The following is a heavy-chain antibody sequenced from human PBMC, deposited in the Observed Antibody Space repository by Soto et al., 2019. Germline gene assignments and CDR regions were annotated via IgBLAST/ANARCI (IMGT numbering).Heavy chain of an antibody. Sequence: SETLSLTCTVSGGSISSYYWSWIRQPPGKGLEWIGYIYYSGSTNYNPSLKSRVTISVDTSKNQFSLKLSSVTAADTAVYYCARDSSGYYYFDYWGQGTLVTSPQ. CDR3: ARDSSGYYYFDY. V-gene: IGHV4-59*01. CDR1: GGSISSYY. CDR2: IYYSGST. D-gene: IGHD3-22*01. J-gene: IGHJ4*02.